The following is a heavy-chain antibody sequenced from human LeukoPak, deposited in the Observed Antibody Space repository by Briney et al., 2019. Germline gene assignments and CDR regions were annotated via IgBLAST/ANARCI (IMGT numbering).Heavy chain of an antibody. V-gene: IGHV3-23*01. CDR2: ISTSGRAT. Sequence: GGSLRLSCAASGFAFSTYAMTWVRQAPEKGLQWVSTISTSGRATYYADSVEGRFTISRDNSKNTLYLQMSSLRAEDTAVYYCAKEEAADGDAFDIWGQGTMVTVSS. D-gene: IGHD6-13*01. J-gene: IGHJ3*02. CDR3: AKEEAADGDAFDI. CDR1: GFAFSTYA.